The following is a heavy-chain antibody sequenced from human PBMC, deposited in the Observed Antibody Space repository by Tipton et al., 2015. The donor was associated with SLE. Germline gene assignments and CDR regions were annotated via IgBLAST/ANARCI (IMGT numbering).Heavy chain of an antibody. Sequence: QLVQSGAEVKKPGDALKISCQASGYSFTRYWIAWVRQMPGKGLEWMGIIYPGDSDTRYSPSFQGQVTISADKSISTAYLQWSSLKASDSAFYFCARTQTRSSSGWFPDFWGQGTLVAVSS. CDR2: IYPGDSDT. V-gene: IGHV5-51*03. D-gene: IGHD6-19*01. J-gene: IGHJ4*02. CDR1: GYSFTRYW. CDR3: ARTQTRSSSGWFPDF.